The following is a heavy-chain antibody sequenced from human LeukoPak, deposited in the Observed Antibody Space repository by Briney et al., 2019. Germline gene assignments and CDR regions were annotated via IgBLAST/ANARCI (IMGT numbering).Heavy chain of an antibody. Sequence: GGSLRLSCAASGFTFSNFGMSWVRQAPEKGLEWVSSVTISGDNTYYAESVKGRFTISRDNSKNTLYLQMNSLRAEDTAVYYCAKAGSRDIVVVPAAGFDYWGQGTLVTVSS. V-gene: IGHV3-23*01. CDR1: GFTFSNFG. CDR2: VTISGDNT. CDR3: AKAGSRDIVVVPAAGFDY. D-gene: IGHD2-2*01. J-gene: IGHJ4*02.